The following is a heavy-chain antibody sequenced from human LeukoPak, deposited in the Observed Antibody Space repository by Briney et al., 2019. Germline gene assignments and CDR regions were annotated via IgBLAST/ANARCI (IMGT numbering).Heavy chain of an antibody. D-gene: IGHD2-8*02. Sequence: GGSLRLSCAASGFTFSSYSMNWVRQAPGKGLEWVSSIGSSSTYIYYADSVKGRFTISRDNAKNSLYLQMNSLRAEDTALYYCARDLHYWVAMDVWGQGTTVTAS. CDR2: IGSSSTYI. CDR3: ARDLHYWVAMDV. J-gene: IGHJ6*02. V-gene: IGHV3-21*04. CDR1: GFTFSSYS.